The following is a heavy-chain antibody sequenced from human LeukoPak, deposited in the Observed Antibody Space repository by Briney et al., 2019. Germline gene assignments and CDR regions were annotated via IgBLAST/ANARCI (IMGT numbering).Heavy chain of an antibody. D-gene: IGHD3-10*01. J-gene: IGHJ5*02. Sequence: PSETLSLTCAVYGGSFSGYYSGWIRQPPGEGLEWIGSIYYSGSTYYNPSLKSRVTISVDTSKNQFSLKLSSVTAADTAVYYCARPHMVRGGIHWFDPWGQGTLVTVSS. V-gene: IGHV4-39*01. CDR3: ARPHMVRGGIHWFDP. CDR1: GGSFSGYY. CDR2: IYYSGST.